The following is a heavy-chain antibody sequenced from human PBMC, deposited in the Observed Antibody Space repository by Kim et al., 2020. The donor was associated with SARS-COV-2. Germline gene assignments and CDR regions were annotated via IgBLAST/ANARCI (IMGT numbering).Heavy chain of an antibody. V-gene: IGHV5-51*01. CDR2: IYPDDSDT. Sequence: ESLKISCKGSGYSFTSYWIGWVRQMPGKGLEWMGIIYPDDSDTRYSPSFQGQVTISADKSISTAYLQWSSLKASDTAMYYCARPTYDYVWGSYRYAYFDYWGQGTLVTVSS. CDR1: GYSFTSYW. D-gene: IGHD3-16*02. CDR3: ARPTYDYVWGSYRYAYFDY. J-gene: IGHJ4*02.